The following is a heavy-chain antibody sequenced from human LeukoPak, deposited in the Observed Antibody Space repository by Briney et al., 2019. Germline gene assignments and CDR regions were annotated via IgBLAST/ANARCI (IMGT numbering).Heavy chain of an antibody. J-gene: IGHJ4*02. V-gene: IGHV4-30-2*01. D-gene: IGHD3-3*01. Sequence: PSETLSLTCVVSGVSITSDTYCWSWIRQPPGKGLEWIGYILHSGSTCFNPSLKSRVTISIDTSKSQFSLKLSSVTAADTAVYYCARTRDFWSGFDYWGQGTLVTVSS. CDR3: ARTRDFWSGFDY. CDR1: GVSITSDTYC. CDR2: ILHSGST.